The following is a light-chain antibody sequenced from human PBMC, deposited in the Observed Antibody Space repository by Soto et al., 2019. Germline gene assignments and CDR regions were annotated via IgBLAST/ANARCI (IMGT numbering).Light chain of an antibody. CDR1: QSISSS. CDR2: DAS. Sequence: DIQMTQSPSTLSASVGDRVTITCRASQSISSSLAWYQQKPGQAPKLLIYDASTLQSGVPSRFSGSGYGTEFTLTISSLQPDDFATYYCQQYDIYSRTFGQGTKVEIK. J-gene: IGKJ1*01. V-gene: IGKV1-5*01. CDR3: QQYDIYSRT.